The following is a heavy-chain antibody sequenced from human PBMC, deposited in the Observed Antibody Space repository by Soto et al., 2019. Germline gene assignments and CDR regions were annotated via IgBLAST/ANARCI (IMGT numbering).Heavy chain of an antibody. CDR1: GFTFSSYS. CDR3: AMGRGRRRFDY. CDR2: ISSSSSTI. J-gene: IGHJ4*02. Sequence: EVQLVESGGGLVQPGGSLRLSCAASGFTFSSYSMNWVRQAPGKGLEWVSYISSSSSTIYYADSVKGRFTISRDNAKNSLYLQMNSLRAEDTAVYYCAMGRGRRRFDYWGQGTLVTVSS. D-gene: IGHD1-26*01. V-gene: IGHV3-48*01.